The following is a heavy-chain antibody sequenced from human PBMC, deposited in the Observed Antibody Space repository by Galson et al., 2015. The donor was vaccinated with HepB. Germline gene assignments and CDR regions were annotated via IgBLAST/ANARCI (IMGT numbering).Heavy chain of an antibody. V-gene: IGHV3-7*05. CDR1: GFTFNSHW. D-gene: IGHD3-16*01. CDR3: AKGYGLFDS. J-gene: IGHJ5*01. Sequence: SLRLSCAASGFTFNSHWMYWVRQAPGKGLEWVANINQDGSKKYYLDSVKGRFAISRDNAENMLYLQMDSLTAEDTGLYFCAKGYGLFDSWAQGILVTVSS. CDR2: INQDGSKK.